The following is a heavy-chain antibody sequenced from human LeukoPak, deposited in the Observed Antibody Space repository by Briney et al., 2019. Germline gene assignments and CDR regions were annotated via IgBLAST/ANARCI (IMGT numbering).Heavy chain of an antibody. CDR3: AKGTIRDHY. V-gene: IGHV3-23*01. J-gene: IGHJ4*02. Sequence: GGSLRLSCAASGFTFSSYAMSWVRQAPGKVLEWVSAISGSGGSTYYADSVKRRFTISRDNSKNTLYLQMNSLRAEDTSVYYCAKGTIRDHYWGQGTLVTVSS. CDR1: GFTFSSYA. D-gene: IGHD4-17*01. CDR2: ISGSGGST.